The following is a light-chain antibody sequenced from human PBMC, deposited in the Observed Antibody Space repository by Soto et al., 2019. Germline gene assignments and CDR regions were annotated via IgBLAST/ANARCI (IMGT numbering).Light chain of an antibody. V-gene: IGLV1-44*01. CDR1: RSNVGTNL. Sequence: QSVLTQPPSASGTPGQRVTISCSGRRSNVGTNLVNWYQQLPGTAPKLLIYAHIQRPSAGPDRFSGSTSGTSASLAISGIQSEDEADYYCAVWDDGMNGYVFGTGTKVTVL. CDR2: AHI. CDR3: AVWDDGMNGYV. J-gene: IGLJ1*01.